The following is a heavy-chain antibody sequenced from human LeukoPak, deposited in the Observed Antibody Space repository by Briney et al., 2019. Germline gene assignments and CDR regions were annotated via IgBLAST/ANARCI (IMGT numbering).Heavy chain of an antibody. V-gene: IGHV3-48*03. CDR3: ARGLDDGYSYGLDY. CDR2: ISSSGTTI. J-gene: IGHJ4*02. D-gene: IGHD5-18*01. CDR1: GFTFSSYE. Sequence: GGSLRLSCAASGFTFSSYEMNWVRQAPGKGLEWVSDISSSGTTIHYADSVKGRFTIPRDNAKNSLYLQMSSLRAEDTAVYYCARGLDDGYSYGLDYWGQGTLVTVSS.